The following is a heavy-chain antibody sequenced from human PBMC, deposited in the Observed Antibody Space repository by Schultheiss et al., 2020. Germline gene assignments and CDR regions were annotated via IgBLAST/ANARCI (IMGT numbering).Heavy chain of an antibody. J-gene: IGHJ1*01. CDR2: IYTSGTT. V-gene: IGHV4-4*07. D-gene: IGHD6-13*01. Sequence: SETLSLTCTVSGGSISSYYWSWIRQPAGKGLEWIGRIYTSGTTSYNPSLKSRVTISVDTSNNQFSLKLSSVTAADTAIYYCARTAGVAGATQYFHLWGQGTLVTVSS. CDR3: ARTAGVAGATQYFHL. CDR1: GGSISSYY.